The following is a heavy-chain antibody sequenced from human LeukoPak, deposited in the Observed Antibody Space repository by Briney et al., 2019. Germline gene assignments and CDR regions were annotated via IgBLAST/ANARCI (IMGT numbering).Heavy chain of an antibody. D-gene: IGHD6-19*01. CDR2: INPNSVGT. J-gene: IGHJ5*02. Sequence: GASVKVSCKASGYTFTGYYMHWVRQAPGQGLEWMGWINPNSVGTNSAQKFPGRVTMTRDTSIRTAYMELSRLRSDDTAVYYCAREARIAVAGTLAWFVPWGQGTLVTVSS. CDR1: GYTFTGYY. V-gene: IGHV1-2*02. CDR3: AREARIAVAGTLAWFVP.